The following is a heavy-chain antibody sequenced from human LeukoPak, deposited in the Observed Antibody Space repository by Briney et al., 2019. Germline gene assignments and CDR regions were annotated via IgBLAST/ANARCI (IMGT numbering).Heavy chain of an antibody. D-gene: IGHD5-18*01. J-gene: IGHJ3*02. CDR3: AREGLSYGAFDI. CDR1: GDSIHDYY. Sequence: KPSETLSLTCTVSGDSIHDYYWSWIRQPPGKELEWIGYFYYTGVTNYNPSLKGRVTMSVDTSRTQFSLNVKSVTSADTAMYYCAREGLSYGAFDIWGQGTMVTVSS. CDR2: FYYTGVT. V-gene: IGHV4-59*01.